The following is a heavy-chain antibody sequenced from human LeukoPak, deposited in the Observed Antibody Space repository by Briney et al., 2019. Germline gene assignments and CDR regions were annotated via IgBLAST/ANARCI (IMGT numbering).Heavy chain of an antibody. CDR3: AKDIGVGATWYYFDY. J-gene: IGHJ4*02. Sequence: PGRSLRLSCAASGFTFSSYGMHWVRQAPGKGLEWVAVISYDGSNKYYADSVKGRFTISRDNSKNTLYLQMNSLRAEDTAVYYCAKDIGVGATWYYFDYWGQGTLVTVSS. V-gene: IGHV3-30*18. CDR1: GFTFSSYG. D-gene: IGHD1-26*01. CDR2: ISYDGSNK.